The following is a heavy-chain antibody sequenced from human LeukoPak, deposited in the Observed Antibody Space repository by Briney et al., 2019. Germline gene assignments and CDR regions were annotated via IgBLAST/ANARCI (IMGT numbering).Heavy chain of an antibody. Sequence: SETLSLTCTVSGASFSGHYWSWIRQPPGKGQEWIGYIYYSGSTNYNPSLKSRVTISVDTSKNQFSLKLSSVTAADTAMYYCARQPNWNYLWFDPWGQGTLVTVSS. V-gene: IGHV4-59*11. CDR3: ARQPNWNYLWFDP. CDR1: GASFSGHY. CDR2: IYYSGST. D-gene: IGHD1-7*01. J-gene: IGHJ5*02.